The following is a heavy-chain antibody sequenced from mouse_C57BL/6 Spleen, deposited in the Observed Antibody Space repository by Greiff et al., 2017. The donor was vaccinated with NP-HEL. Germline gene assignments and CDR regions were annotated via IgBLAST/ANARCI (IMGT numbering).Heavy chain of an antibody. Sequence: VQLQQSGAELVRPGSSVKLSCKASGYTFTSYWMHWVKQRPIQGLEWIGNIDPSDSETHYNQKFKDKATLTVDKSSSTDYMQLSSLTSEDSAVYYCARRTPFDGYFDYWGQGTTLTVAS. D-gene: IGHD2-3*01. CDR1: GYTFTSYW. CDR2: IDPSDSET. V-gene: IGHV1-52*01. J-gene: IGHJ2*01. CDR3: ARRTPFDGYFDY.